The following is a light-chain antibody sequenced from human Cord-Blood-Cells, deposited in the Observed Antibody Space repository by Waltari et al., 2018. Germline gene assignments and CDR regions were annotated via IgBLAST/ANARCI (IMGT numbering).Light chain of an antibody. CDR3: QQYYSTIT. CDR1: QSVLYSSNNQNY. V-gene: IGKV4-1*01. J-gene: IGKJ5*01. Sequence: DIVMTQSPDSLAVSLGERATLNCKSIQSVLYSSNNQNYLAWYQQKPGQPPKLLIYWASTRESGVPDRFSGSGSGTDFTLTISSLQAEDVAVYYCQQYYSTITFGQGTRLEIK. CDR2: WAS.